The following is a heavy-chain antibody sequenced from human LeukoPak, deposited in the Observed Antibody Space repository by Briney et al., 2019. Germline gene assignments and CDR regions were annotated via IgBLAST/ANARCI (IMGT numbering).Heavy chain of an antibody. Sequence: PGRSLRLSCAASALPFSSYAMHWVRQPPGKGLDWVAHISYDGSNKYYADSVKGRFTISRDNSKNTLYLEMNSLRAEDTAMYYCARGVTTGYLPYWGQGTLVTVSS. D-gene: IGHD3-9*01. V-gene: IGHV3-30-3*01. CDR3: ARGVTTGYLPY. CDR1: ALPFSSYA. CDR2: ISYDGSNK. J-gene: IGHJ1*01.